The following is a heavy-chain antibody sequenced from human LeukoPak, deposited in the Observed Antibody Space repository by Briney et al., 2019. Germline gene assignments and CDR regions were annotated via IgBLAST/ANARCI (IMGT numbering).Heavy chain of an antibody. Sequence: PGGSLRPSCAASGFTFSIYSMNWVRQAPGKGLEWVSYISNSRTTIYYADSVKGRFTISRDNAKNSLYLQMNSLRAEGTAVYYCARGGDYWDQGTLVTVSS. V-gene: IGHV3-48*01. CDR3: ARGGDY. J-gene: IGHJ4*02. CDR1: GFTFSIYS. D-gene: IGHD3-16*01. CDR2: ISNSRTTI.